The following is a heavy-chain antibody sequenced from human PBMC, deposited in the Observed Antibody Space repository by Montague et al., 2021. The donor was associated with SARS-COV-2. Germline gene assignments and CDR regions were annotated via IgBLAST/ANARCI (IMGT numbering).Heavy chain of an antibody. CDR3: ARHLRVTTVTSHMYHYAMDV. V-gene: IGHV4-59*08. Sequence: SETLSLTCSVPGDSISNYSWSWIRQSPGKGLEWIGYIYYSGSTNYNPSLTSRATISVDTSKNQVSLKLTSVTAADTAVYYCARHLRVTTVTSHMYHYAMDVWGQGTTVTVSS. J-gene: IGHJ6*02. CDR2: IYYSGST. CDR1: GDSISNYS. D-gene: IGHD4-11*01.